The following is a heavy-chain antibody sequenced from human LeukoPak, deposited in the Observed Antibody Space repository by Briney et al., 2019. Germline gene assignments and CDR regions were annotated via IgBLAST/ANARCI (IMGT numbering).Heavy chain of an antibody. Sequence: HPGGSLRLSCAASGFTFNDAWMNWVRQAPGKGLEWVSHISSSSSNKYYADSVKGRFTISRDNAKNSLYLQMNSLRAEDTAVYYCAGDYLRYFGWGQGTLVTVSS. CDR1: GFTFNDAW. CDR3: AGDYLRYFG. D-gene: IGHD3-9*01. V-gene: IGHV3-48*01. CDR2: ISSSSSNK. J-gene: IGHJ4*02.